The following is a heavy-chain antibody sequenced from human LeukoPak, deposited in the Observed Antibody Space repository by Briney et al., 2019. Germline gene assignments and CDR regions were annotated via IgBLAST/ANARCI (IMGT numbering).Heavy chain of an antibody. J-gene: IGHJ4*02. D-gene: IGHD3-9*01. CDR3: ARWRSRYFGWSHEKYYLDY. CDR2: ISAYDGNT. CDR1: GYTFTSYG. V-gene: IGHV1-18*04. Sequence: EASVKVSCKASGYTFTSYGIHWVRQAPGQGLEWMGWISAYDGNTNYAQTLQGRVTMTTDTSTSTAYMEMRSLRSDDTAVYYCARWRSRYFGWSHEKYYLDYGGQGTLVT.